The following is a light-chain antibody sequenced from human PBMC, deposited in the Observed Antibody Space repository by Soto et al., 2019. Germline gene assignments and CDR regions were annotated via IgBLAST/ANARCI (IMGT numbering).Light chain of an antibody. Sequence: EIVMTQSPATLSESPGERATLSCRASQSVSSNLAWYQQKPGQAPRLLLYGASSRATGIPARFSGSGSGTEFTLTISSLQSEDFALFYCQQNNNWPPTFGQGTRLEIK. CDR2: GAS. CDR1: QSVSSN. J-gene: IGKJ5*01. CDR3: QQNNNWPPT. V-gene: IGKV3-15*01.